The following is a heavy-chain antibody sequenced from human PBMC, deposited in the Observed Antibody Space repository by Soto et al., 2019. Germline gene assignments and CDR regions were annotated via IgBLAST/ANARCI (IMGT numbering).Heavy chain of an antibody. D-gene: IGHD3-16*01. CDR1: GFTFSTYS. CDR3: ARDHLWAFDY. V-gene: IGHV3-48*02. Sequence: GSLRLSCTASGFTFSTYSANWVRQAPGKGLEWLSYISGSGTTISYADSVKGRFTISSDKSKNSLYLQMNNLRDEDTAVYYCARDHLWAFDYWGQRTLVTVSS. J-gene: IGHJ4*02. CDR2: ISGSGTTI.